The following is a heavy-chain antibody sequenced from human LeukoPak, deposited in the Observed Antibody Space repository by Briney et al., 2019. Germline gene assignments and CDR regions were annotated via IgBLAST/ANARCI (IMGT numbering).Heavy chain of an antibody. V-gene: IGHV1-2*02. CDR3: ARERIYDSSGYPPLDY. CDR1: GYTFTGYY. Sequence: ASVKVSCKASGYTFTGYYMHWVRQAPGQGLEWMGWINPDSGDTNYAQKFQGRVTMTRDTSISTAYMELSRLRSDDTAVYYCARERIYDSSGYPPLDYWGQGTPVTVSS. CDR2: INPDSGDT. D-gene: IGHD3-22*01. J-gene: IGHJ4*02.